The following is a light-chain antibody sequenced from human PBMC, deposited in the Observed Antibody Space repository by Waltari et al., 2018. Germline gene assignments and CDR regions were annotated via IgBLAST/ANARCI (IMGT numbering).Light chain of an antibody. CDR3: QQYDGSVVT. V-gene: IGKV3-20*01. J-gene: IGKJ4*01. Sequence: EIVLTQSPGTLSVSPGERVTVSCRASQTITGIWLTWYHQKPGQAPRLLIYGASNRAPGIPDRCRGSGSGTDFTLTISRLEPEDSAVYYCQQYDGSVVTFGGGTKVEIK. CDR2: GAS. CDR1: QTITGIW.